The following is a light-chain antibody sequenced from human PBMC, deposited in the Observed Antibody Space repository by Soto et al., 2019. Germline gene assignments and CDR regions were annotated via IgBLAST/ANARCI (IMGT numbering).Light chain of an antibody. Sequence: EIVMTQSPVTLSVSPGERAILSCRASQSVRSDLAWYQQRPGQAPRLLIYGASSRATGIPARFSGSGSGTEFILIISSLQSEDFAVYYCQQYDKWPPTFGGGNKLEIK. CDR1: QSVRSD. J-gene: IGKJ4*01. CDR2: GAS. V-gene: IGKV3-15*01. CDR3: QQYDKWPPT.